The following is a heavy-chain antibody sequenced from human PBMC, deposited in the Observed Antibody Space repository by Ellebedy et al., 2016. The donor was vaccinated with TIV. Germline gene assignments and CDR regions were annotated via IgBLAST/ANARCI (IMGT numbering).Heavy chain of an antibody. J-gene: IGHJ5*02. Sequence: SVKVSXXASGGTFSSYAISWVRQAPGQGLEWMGGIIPIFGTANYAQKFQGRVTITADKSTSTAYMELSSLRSEDTAVYYCARDRKWDWFDPWGQGTLVTVSS. D-gene: IGHD2-8*01. CDR2: IIPIFGTA. CDR1: GGTFSSYA. CDR3: ARDRKWDWFDP. V-gene: IGHV1-69*06.